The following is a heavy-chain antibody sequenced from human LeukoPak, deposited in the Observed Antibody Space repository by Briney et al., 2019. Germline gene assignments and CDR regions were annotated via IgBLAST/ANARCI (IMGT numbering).Heavy chain of an antibody. Sequence: VASVKVSCKASGGTFSSYAISWVRQAPGQGLEWMGGIIPIFGTANYAQKFQGRVTITADKFTGTTYMELSSLRSEDTAVYYCAGEYYYGSGDLNWFDPWGQGTLVTVS. CDR1: GGTFSSYA. J-gene: IGHJ5*02. D-gene: IGHD3-10*01. CDR2: IIPIFGTA. V-gene: IGHV1-69*06. CDR3: AGEYYYGSGDLNWFDP.